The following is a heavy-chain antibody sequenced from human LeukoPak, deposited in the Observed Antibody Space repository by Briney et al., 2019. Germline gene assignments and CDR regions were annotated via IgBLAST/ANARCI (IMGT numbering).Heavy chain of an antibody. J-gene: IGHJ6*02. D-gene: IGHD3-3*01. CDR3: ARDFNFWSGYHPDYHYYGMDV. CDR2: ISSNSDTI. Sequence: GGSLRLSCAASGFAFSGYYMSWVRQAPGKGLEWGSFISSNSDTIYYADSVKGRFSISRDNAKNSFHLQMNSLRAEDAAMYYCARDFNFWSGYHPDYHYYGMDVWGQGTTVSVSS. CDR1: GFAFSGYY. V-gene: IGHV3-11*01.